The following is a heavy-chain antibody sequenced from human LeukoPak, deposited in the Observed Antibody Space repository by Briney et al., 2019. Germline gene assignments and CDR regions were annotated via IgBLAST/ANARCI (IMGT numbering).Heavy chain of an antibody. V-gene: IGHV3-21*01. CDR3: ARLYCSSTSCYIGAYYFDY. CDR2: ISSSSSYI. Sequence: PGGSLRLSCAASGFTFSSYSMNWVRQAPGKGLEWVSSISSSSSYIYYADSVKGRFTISRDNAKNSLYLQMNSLRAEDTAVYYCARLYCSSTSCYIGAYYFDYWGQGTLVTVSS. D-gene: IGHD2-2*02. J-gene: IGHJ4*02. CDR1: GFTFSSYS.